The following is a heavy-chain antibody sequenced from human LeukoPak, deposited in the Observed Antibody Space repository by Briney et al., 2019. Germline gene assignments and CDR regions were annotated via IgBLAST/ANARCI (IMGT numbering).Heavy chain of an antibody. J-gene: IGHJ6*03. CDR3: ARGTSSSWPYYYYDMDV. CDR2: IYYSGST. D-gene: IGHD6-13*01. V-gene: IGHV4-39*07. Sequence: PSETLSLTCTVSGVSITSSSYYWGWIRQPPGKGLEWIGSIYYSGSTYYNPSLKSRVTISLDTSKNQFSLKLSSVTAADTAVYYCARGTSSSWPYYYYDMDVGGKGTTVTVSS. CDR1: GVSITSSSYY.